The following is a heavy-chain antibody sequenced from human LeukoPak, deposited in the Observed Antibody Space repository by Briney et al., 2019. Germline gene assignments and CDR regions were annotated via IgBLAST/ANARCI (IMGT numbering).Heavy chain of an antibody. CDR3: ARRAYSDAFDI. Sequence: SETLSLTCTVSGDPLRGYQWSWIRQPPGKGLEWIGYIYYSGSTNYNPSLKSRVTISVDTSKNQFSLKLSSVTAADTAVYYCARRAYSDAFDIWGQGTMVSVSS. V-gene: IGHV4-59*08. D-gene: IGHD2-21*01. J-gene: IGHJ3*02. CDR2: IYYSGST. CDR1: GDPLRGYQ.